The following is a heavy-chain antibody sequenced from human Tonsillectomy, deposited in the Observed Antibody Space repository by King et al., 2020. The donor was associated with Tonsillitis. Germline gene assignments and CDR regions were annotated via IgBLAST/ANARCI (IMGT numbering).Heavy chain of an antibody. Sequence: VQLVESGGSVVRPGGSLRLSCAASGFTFGDYAMTWVRQAPGKGLEWVSGINWDGGSTGYADSVKGRFTISRDNVKNSLYLQMNSLRAEDTALYYCASDLGDYNILTGHAYYYYGLDVWGHGTTVTVSS. CDR2: INWDGGST. CDR1: GFTFGDYA. J-gene: IGHJ6*02. V-gene: IGHV3-20*04. D-gene: IGHD3-9*01. CDR3: ASDLGDYNILTGHAYYYYGLDV.